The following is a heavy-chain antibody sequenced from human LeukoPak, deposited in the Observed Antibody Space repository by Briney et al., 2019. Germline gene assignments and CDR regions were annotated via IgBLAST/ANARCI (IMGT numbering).Heavy chain of an antibody. CDR2: ILASGSPT. D-gene: IGHD2-8*01. CDR1: GFNFNSYT. V-gene: IGHV3-23*05. CDR3: AKGLRPDGVDNFDH. Sequence: GGSLRLSRAASGFNFNSYTMNWVRQAPGKGLQWVANILASGSPTYYADSVKGRFIISRDNSKNTVYLQMNSLRVEDTAIYYCAKGLRPDGVDNFDHWGQGILVTVSS. J-gene: IGHJ4*02.